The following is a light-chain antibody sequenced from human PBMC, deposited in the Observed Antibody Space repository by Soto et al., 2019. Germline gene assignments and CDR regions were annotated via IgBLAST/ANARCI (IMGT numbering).Light chain of an antibody. CDR1: SSDVGGYNY. CDR3: SSYTSSSNYG. V-gene: IGLV2-14*01. J-gene: IGLJ1*01. Sequence: QSVLTQPASVSGSPGQSITISCTGTSSDVGGYNYVSWYQQHPGKAPKLMIYDVSNRPSGVSNRFSGSKSGNTASLTISWLQAEDEADYYCSSYTSSSNYGFGTATKLTVL. CDR2: DVS.